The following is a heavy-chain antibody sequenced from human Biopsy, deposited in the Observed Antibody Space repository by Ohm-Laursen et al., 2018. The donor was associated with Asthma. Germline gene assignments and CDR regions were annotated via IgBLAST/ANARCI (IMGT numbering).Heavy chain of an antibody. Sequence: AASVKVSCKPSGYTFIGYHIHWVRQAPGQGLEWMGRINPNSGGTNYAQKFQGRVTMTSDTSISTAYMELSRPRSDDTALYYCARGQKSPGDRWFDPWGQGTLVTVSS. V-gene: IGHV1-2*06. CDR1: GYTFIGYH. CDR2: INPNSGGT. D-gene: IGHD7-27*01. J-gene: IGHJ5*02. CDR3: ARGQKSPGDRWFDP.